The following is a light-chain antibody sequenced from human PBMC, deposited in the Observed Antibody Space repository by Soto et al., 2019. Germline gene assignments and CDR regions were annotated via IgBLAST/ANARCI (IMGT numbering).Light chain of an antibody. Sequence: QSALTQPASVSGSPGQSITISCTGTSSDVGAYNYASWYQQHPGKAPKLMIYEVINRPSGVSNRFSGSKSGNTASLTISGLQAEDEADYYCGSYTSASTLVFGTGTKVTVL. J-gene: IGLJ1*01. CDR2: EVI. V-gene: IGLV2-14*01. CDR3: GSYTSASTLV. CDR1: SSDVGAYNY.